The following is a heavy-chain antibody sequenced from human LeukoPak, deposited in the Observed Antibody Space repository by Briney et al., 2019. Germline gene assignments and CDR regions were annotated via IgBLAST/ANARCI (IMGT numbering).Heavy chain of an antibody. D-gene: IGHD4-23*01. Sequence: GGSLRLSCAASGFTFSSYAVSWVRQAPGKGLEWVSAISGSGGSTYYADSVKGRFTISRDNSKNTLYLQMNSLRAEDTAVYYCAKAPDDYGGNSLLYWGQGTLVTVSS. V-gene: IGHV3-23*01. J-gene: IGHJ4*02. CDR1: GFTFSSYA. CDR3: AKAPDDYGGNSLLY. CDR2: ISGSGGST.